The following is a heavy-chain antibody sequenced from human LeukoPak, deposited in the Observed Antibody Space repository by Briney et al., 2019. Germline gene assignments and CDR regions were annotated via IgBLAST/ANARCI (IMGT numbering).Heavy chain of an antibody. V-gene: IGHV1-2*04. CDR2: INPNSGGT. J-gene: IGHJ4*02. CDR3: ARASSGSIALGLTDGLFDY. CDR1: GYTFTGYY. Sequence: GASVKVSCKASGYTFTGYYMHWVRQAPGQGLEWMGWINPNSGGTNYAQKFQGWVTMTRDTSISTAYMELNRLRSDDTAVYYCARASSGSIALGLTDGLFDYWGQGTLVTVSS. D-gene: IGHD1-20*01.